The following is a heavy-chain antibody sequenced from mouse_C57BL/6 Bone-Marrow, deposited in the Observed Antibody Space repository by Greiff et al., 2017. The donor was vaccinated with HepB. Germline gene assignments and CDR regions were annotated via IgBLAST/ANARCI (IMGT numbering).Heavy chain of an antibody. V-gene: IGHV5-6*01. CDR2: ISTGGTYT. D-gene: IGHD2-14*01. J-gene: IGHJ2*01. Sequence: EVQLVESGGGLVKPGGSLKLSCAASGFTFSTSGMSWVRQTPDKRLEWVATISTGGTYTYYPDSVKGRFTISRDTAKSTLFLQMSSLESEDTAIYYCARDRFDYYFDYWGQGTTLTVSS. CDR1: GFTFSTSG. CDR3: ARDRFDYYFDY.